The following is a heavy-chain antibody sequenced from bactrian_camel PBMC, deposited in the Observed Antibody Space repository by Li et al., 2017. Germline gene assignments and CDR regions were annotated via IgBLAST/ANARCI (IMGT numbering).Heavy chain of an antibody. CDR3: AAEIGVWCRVATVARLDY. J-gene: IGHJ4*01. V-gene: IGHV3S53*01. CDR2: IGRDGST. Sequence: HVQLVESGGGPVQPGGSLRLSCAISGGPYTTYCMGWFRQAPGKEREGVAAIGRDGSTNVANSVKGRFTLSQDDAKNTLYLRMNSLKPEDTALYYCAAEIGVWCRVATVARLDYSGRGPRSPSP. D-gene: IGHD5*01. CDR1: GGPYTTYC.